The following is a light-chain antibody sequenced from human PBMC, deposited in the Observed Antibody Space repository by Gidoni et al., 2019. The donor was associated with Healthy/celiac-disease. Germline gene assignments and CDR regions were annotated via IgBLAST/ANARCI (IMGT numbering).Light chain of an antibody. Sequence: DIVMTQSPDSLAVSLGERATINCKSSQSSSKNRNFLAWYQQKPGQPPKLLIHGTSTRESGVPDRFSVSGSGTDFTLTISSLQAEDVAVYYCQQYYSSPLTFGGGTKVEIK. J-gene: IGKJ4*01. CDR1: QSSSKNRNF. V-gene: IGKV4-1*01. CDR3: QQYYSSPLT. CDR2: GTS.